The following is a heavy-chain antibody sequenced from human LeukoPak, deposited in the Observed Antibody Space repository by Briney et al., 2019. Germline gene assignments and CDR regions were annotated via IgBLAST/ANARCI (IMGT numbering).Heavy chain of an antibody. V-gene: IGHV5-51*01. J-gene: IGHJ4*02. CDR1: GYIFTSSW. CDR2: IYPGDSDT. D-gene: IGHD1-20*01. CDR3: ARGGQNNWVYFDY. Sequence: GEPLKISCKTSGYIFTSSWIGWVRQMPGKGLEWMGIIYPGDSDTRYSPSFQGQVTISADKSISTAYLQWSSLKASDTAVYYCARGGQNNWVYFDYWGQGTLVTVSS.